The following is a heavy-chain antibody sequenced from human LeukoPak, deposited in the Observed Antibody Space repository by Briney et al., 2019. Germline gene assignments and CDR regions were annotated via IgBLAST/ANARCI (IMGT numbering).Heavy chain of an antibody. CDR3: AREYSSGWYAIDY. V-gene: IGHV1-18*01. CDR2: ISAYNGNT. Sequence: GASVKVSCKASGGTFSSYAISWVRQAPGQGLEWMGWISAYNGNTNYAQKLQGRVTMTTDTSTSTAYMELRSLRSDDTAVYYCAREYSSGWYAIDYWGQGTLVTVSS. J-gene: IGHJ4*02. D-gene: IGHD6-19*01. CDR1: GGTFSSYA.